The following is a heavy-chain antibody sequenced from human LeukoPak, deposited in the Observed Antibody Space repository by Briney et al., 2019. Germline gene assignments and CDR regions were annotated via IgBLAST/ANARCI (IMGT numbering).Heavy chain of an antibody. CDR2: IIPIFGTA. J-gene: IGHJ4*02. D-gene: IGHD6-19*01. CDR1: GGTFSSYA. V-gene: IGHV1-69*01. Sequence: GSSVKVSCKASGGTFSSYAISWVRQAPGQGLEWMGGIIPIFGTANYAQKFQGRVTITADESTSTAYMELSSLRSEDTAAYYCARGQEWLVRRYYFDYWGQGTLVTVSS. CDR3: ARGQEWLVRRYYFDY.